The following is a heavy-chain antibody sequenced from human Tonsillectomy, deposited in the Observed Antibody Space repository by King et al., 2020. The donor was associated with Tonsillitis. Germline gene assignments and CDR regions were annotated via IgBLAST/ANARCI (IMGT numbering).Heavy chain of an antibody. CDR2: IRSKANSFAT. CDR3: TIFAAPEYGDYGDY. Sequence: VQLVESGGGLVQPGGSLKLSCAASRFTFSGSAMHWVRQASGKGLEWVGRIRSKANSFATAYAASVNGRFSIYRDDSKNTVYLQMNSLKTEDTAVYYCTIFAAPEYGDYGDYWGQGTLVTVSS. D-gene: IGHD4-17*01. J-gene: IGHJ4*02. V-gene: IGHV3-73*02. CDR1: RFTFSGSA.